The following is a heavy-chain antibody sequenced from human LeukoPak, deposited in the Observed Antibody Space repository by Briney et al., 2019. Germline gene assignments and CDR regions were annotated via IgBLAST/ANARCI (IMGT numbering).Heavy chain of an antibody. Sequence: SQTLSLTCVVSGDIFSSKNSAWNWVRQSRARGLEWLERTYYRSKLYNDYAESMEGRMTISQDTSKNQYSLHLNSVTPDDTAVYYCARDFGTTGWHTFDYWGQGTLVTVSS. D-gene: IGHD6-19*01. V-gene: IGHV6-1*01. J-gene: IGHJ4*02. CDR1: GDIFSSKNSA. CDR3: ARDFGTTGWHTFDY. CDR2: TYYRSKLYN.